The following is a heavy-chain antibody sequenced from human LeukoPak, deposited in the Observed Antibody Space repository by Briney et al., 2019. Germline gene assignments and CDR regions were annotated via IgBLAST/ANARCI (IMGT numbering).Heavy chain of an antibody. Sequence: PSETLSLTCTVSGGSISSYYWSWIRQPPGKGLEWIGYIYYSGSTNYNPSLKSRVTISVDTSKNQFSLKLSSVTAADTAVYYCAREGQQPYYYDSSGHNAFDIWGQGTMVTVSS. V-gene: IGHV4-59*12. D-gene: IGHD3-22*01. CDR3: AREGQQPYYYDSSGHNAFDI. CDR2: IYYSGST. J-gene: IGHJ3*02. CDR1: GGSISSYY.